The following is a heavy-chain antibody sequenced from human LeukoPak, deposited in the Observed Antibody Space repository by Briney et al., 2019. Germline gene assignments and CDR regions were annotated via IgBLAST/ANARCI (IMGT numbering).Heavy chain of an antibody. CDR1: GGSFSGYY. CDR3: AGTVTYYFDY. D-gene: IGHD1-14*01. Sequence: SETLSLTCAVYGGSFSGYYWSWIRQPPGKGLEWIGEINHSGSTNYNPSLKSRVTISVDTSKNQFSLKLSSVTAADTAVYYCAGTVTYYFDYWGQGTLVTVSS. J-gene: IGHJ4*02. V-gene: IGHV4-34*01. CDR2: INHSGST.